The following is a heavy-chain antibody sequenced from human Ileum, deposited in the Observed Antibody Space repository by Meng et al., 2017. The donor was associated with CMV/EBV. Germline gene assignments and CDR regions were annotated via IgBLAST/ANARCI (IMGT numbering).Heavy chain of an antibody. V-gene: IGHV4-34*04. J-gene: IGHJ4*02. CDR3: ARGFADAPFDH. CDR2: INPSGST. CDR1: SESFSDYY. Sequence: LQPRSAELSKPSQALSLPSAVYSESFSDYYLHSILQPPGNILELIGEINPSGSTNNNPSLKSPAPISVDTSNTQCTLKLSSVTPADTAVHSCARGFADAPFDHCGQGTLVTVSS.